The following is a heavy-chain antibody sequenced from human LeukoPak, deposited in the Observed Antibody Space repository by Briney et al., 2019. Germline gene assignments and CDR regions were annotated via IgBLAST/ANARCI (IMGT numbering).Heavy chain of an antibody. D-gene: IGHD1-1*01. CDR3: ATDVHPGNNWFDP. J-gene: IGHJ5*02. Sequence: GGSLRLSCAASGFTFSGFGMHWVRQAPGKGLELVAFIRYDASNKYYADSVKGRFTISRDNSKNTLYLQMNSLRAEDTAVYYCATDVHPGNNWFDPWGQGTLVTVSS. CDR2: IRYDASNK. V-gene: IGHV3-30*02. CDR1: GFTFSGFG.